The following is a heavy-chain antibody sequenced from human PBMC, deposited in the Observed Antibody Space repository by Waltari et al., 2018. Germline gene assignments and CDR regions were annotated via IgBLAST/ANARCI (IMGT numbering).Heavy chain of an antibody. J-gene: IGHJ4*02. CDR3: ASSKRGGSGSSTFDY. V-gene: IGHV4-4*07. D-gene: IGHD3-10*01. CDR1: GGSISSYY. Sequence: QVQLQESGPGLVKPSETLSLTCTVSGGSISSYYWSWIRQPAGKGLEWIGRIYTSGSTNYNPSLKSRVTRSVDTSKNQFSLKLSSVTAADTAVYYCASSKRGGSGSSTFDYWGQGTLVTVSS. CDR2: IYTSGST.